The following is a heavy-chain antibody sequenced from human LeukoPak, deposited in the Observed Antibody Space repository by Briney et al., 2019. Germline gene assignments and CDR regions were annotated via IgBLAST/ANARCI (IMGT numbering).Heavy chain of an antibody. D-gene: IGHD5-12*01. V-gene: IGHV3-23*01. CDR2: ISDSGSTA. CDR3: AKDTQTWPRFPDY. CDR1: GFSFSNYA. Sequence: PGGSLRLSCGASGFSFSNYAMTWVRQAPGKGLEWVSGISDSGSTAFYADSVKGRFTSSRDNPKNTLYLQINSLRAEDTAVYYCAKDTQTWPRFPDYWGQGTLVTVSS. J-gene: IGHJ4*02.